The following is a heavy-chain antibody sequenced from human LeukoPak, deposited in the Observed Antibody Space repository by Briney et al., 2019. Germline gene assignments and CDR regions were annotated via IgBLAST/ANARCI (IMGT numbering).Heavy chain of an antibody. Sequence: PSETLSLTCAVYGGSFSGYYWSWIRQPPGKGLEWIGEINHSGSTNYNPSLKSRVTISVDTSKNQFSLELSSVTAADTAVYYCARGHSGYYDSSGYPSGAFDIWGQGTMVTVSS. CDR3: ARGHSGYYDSSGYPSGAFDI. V-gene: IGHV4-34*01. D-gene: IGHD3-22*01. J-gene: IGHJ3*02. CDR2: INHSGST. CDR1: GGSFSGYY.